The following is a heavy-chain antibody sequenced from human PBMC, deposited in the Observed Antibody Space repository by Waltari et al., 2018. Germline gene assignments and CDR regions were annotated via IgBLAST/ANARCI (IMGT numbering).Heavy chain of an antibody. J-gene: IGHJ6*03. CDR3: ARDRNTDSSGSYDYYYMDV. Sequence: VQLLESGGGLVQPGGSLRLSCAASGFTFSSYAMSWIRQPAGKGLEWIGRLHTSGSTNYSPSLKSRVTMSVDPSKNQFSLKLSSVTAADTAVYYCARDRNTDSSGSYDYYYMDVWGKGTTVTISS. D-gene: IGHD3-22*01. CDR2: LHTSGST. CDR1: GFTFSSYA. V-gene: IGHV4-4*07.